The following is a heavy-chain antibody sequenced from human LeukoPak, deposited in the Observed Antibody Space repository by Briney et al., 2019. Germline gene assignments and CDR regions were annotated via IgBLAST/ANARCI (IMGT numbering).Heavy chain of an antibody. CDR3: ALLAVASDFDY. CDR1: GFMFRRFE. Sequence: PGGSLRLSCAASGFMFRRFEMYWVRQAPGKGLEWVAYISSGASTMHYADSVKGRFTISRDDAKNSLFLQMNSLRAEDTAIYYCALLAVASDFDYWGQGTLVTVSS. D-gene: IGHD6-19*01. V-gene: IGHV3-48*03. J-gene: IGHJ4*02. CDR2: ISSGASTM.